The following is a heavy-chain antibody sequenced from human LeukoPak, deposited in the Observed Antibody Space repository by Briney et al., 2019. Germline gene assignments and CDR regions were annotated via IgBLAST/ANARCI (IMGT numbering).Heavy chain of an antibody. D-gene: IGHD6-13*01. V-gene: IGHV1-2*02. CDR3: ARLEQQTPYYYYGMDV. J-gene: IGHJ6*02. CDR1: GYTFTGYY. Sequence: ASVTVSCKASGYTFTGYYMHWVRQAPGQGLEWMGWINPNSGGTNYAQKFQDRVTMTRDTSISTAYMELSRLRSDDTAVYYCARLEQQTPYYYYGMDVWGQGTTVTVSS. CDR2: INPNSGGT.